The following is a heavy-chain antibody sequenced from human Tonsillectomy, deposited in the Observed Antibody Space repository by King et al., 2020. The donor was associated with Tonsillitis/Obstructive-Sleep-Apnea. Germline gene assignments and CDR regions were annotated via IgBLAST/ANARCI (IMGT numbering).Heavy chain of an antibody. Sequence: VQLQQWGAGLLKPSETLSLTCAVYGGSFSGYYWSWIRQPPGKGLDWIGEINHSGSTNYNPSLKSRVTISVDTSKNQFSLKLSSLTAADTAVYYCARGDSTDVVPAATKSDCWGQGTLVTVSA. CDR2: INHSGST. CDR1: GGSFSGYY. CDR3: ARGDSTDVVPAATKSDC. V-gene: IGHV4-34*01. J-gene: IGHJ4*02. D-gene: IGHD2-2*01.